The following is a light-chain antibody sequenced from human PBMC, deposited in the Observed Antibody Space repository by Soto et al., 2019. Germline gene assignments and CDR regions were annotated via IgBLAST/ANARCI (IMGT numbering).Light chain of an antibody. J-gene: IGKJ4*01. Sequence: AIQMTQSPSSLSASVGDRVTITCRASQGIRNDLGWYQQKPGKAPKLLIYAASTLQSGVPSRFSGSGSGTDFTLTIGSLQPEDFATYYCVQDYDYPPTFGGGTNLDIK. V-gene: IGKV1-6*01. CDR2: AAS. CDR1: QGIRND. CDR3: VQDYDYPPT.